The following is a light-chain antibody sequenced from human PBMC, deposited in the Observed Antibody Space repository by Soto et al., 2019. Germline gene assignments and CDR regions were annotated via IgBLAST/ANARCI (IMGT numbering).Light chain of an antibody. V-gene: IGKV3-20*01. Sequence: EIVLTQSPGTLSLSPGERATLSCRASQSVSSNYLGWYQQKPGQAPRLLIYGASSRATGIPDRFSGSGSGTDFTLTISRLEPEDFAVYYCQQYGNSPPITFDQGTRLEIK. CDR1: QSVSSNY. CDR2: GAS. J-gene: IGKJ5*01. CDR3: QQYGNSPPIT.